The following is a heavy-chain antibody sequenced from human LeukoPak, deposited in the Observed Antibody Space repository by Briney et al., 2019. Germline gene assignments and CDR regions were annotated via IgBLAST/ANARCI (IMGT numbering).Heavy chain of an antibody. CDR1: GFTFSSYA. J-gene: IGHJ5*02. CDR3: ARVRSYGPEYNWFDP. V-gene: IGHV3-23*01. CDR2: LTDSGGIT. D-gene: IGHD5-18*01. Sequence: GGSLRLSCVASGFTFSSYAMGWVRQAPGKRPEWVSSLTDSGGITYYVDSVKGRFTISRDNSKNTLYLQMNSLRAEDTAVYYCARVRSYGPEYNWFDPWGQGTLVTVSS.